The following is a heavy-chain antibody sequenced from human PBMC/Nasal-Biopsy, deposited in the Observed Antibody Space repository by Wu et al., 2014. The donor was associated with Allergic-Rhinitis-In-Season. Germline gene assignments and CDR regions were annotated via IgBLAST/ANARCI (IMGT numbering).Heavy chain of an antibody. J-gene: IGHJ5*02. CDR3: AKDYLTGGAIRTGWFDP. Sequence: LRLSCAASGFTFSSXAMSWVRQAPGKGLEWVSAISGSGGSTYYADSVKGRFSISRDNSRNTLYLQMNSLRAEDTAIYYCAKDYLTGGAIRTGWFDPWGQGTLVSVSS. CDR2: ISGSGGST. D-gene: IGHD3-10*01. CDR1: GFTFSSXA. V-gene: IGHV3-23*01.